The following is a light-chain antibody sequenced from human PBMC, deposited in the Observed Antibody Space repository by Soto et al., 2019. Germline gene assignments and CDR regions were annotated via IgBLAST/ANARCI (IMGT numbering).Light chain of an antibody. CDR3: AAWDDSLIAWV. CDR2: WNT. V-gene: IGLV1-47*01. CDR1: SSNIGSTS. J-gene: IGLJ3*02. Sequence: QSVLTQSPSASGTPGQRVTIPCSGSSSNIGSTSVSWFQQFPRTAPKLLIYWNTQRPSGVPDRFSGSKSGTSASLAISGLRSEDEADYYCAAWDDSLIAWVFGGGTKLTVL.